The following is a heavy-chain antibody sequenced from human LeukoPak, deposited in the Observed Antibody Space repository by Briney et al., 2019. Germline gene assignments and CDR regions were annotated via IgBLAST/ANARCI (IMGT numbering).Heavy chain of an antibody. V-gene: IGHV3-7*05. CDR3: GMAMDV. CDR1: GFTFSSYW. J-gene: IGHJ6*02. D-gene: IGHD5-24*01. CDR2: IKQDGCEQ. Sequence: GGSLRLSCAASGFTFSSYWMNWVRQAPGKGLEWVANIKQDGCEQYYVDSVKARFNISRDNPKNPLYLQMSSLRAEDTAGYYCGMAMDVWGRGTTVTVSS.